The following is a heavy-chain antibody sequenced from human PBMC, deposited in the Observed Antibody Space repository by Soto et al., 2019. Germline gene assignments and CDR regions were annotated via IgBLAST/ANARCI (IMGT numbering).Heavy chain of an antibody. D-gene: IGHD6-19*01. J-gene: IGHJ4*02. CDR2: ISSGYTI. CDR3: ARAVAGYYFDC. V-gene: IGHV3-48*02. Sequence: GGSLRLSCAASGFTFSTYNMNWVRQAPGKGLEWVASISSGYTIYYADSVEGRFTISRDNAKNSLYLQMNSLRDEDTALYYCARAVAGYYFDCWGQGTLVTVSS. CDR1: GFTFSTYN.